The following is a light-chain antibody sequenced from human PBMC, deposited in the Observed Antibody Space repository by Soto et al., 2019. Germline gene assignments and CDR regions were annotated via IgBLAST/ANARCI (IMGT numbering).Light chain of an antibody. CDR1: QGISSA. CDR3: QQFNTYPALT. J-gene: IGKJ4*01. V-gene: IGKV1-13*02. CDR2: DVS. Sequence: AIQLTQSPSSLSASVGDRVTITCRASQGISSALAWYQQKPGKSPNLLIYDVSSLESGVPSRFSGSGSGTDFTLTISSLQPEDFATYYCQQFNTYPALTFGGGTKVEIK.